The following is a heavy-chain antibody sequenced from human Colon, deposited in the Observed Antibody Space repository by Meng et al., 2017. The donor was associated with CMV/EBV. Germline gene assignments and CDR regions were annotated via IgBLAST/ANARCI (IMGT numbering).Heavy chain of an antibody. V-gene: IGHV5-51*04. J-gene: IGHJ4*02. CDR1: GYSFSNYW. CDR2: IYPGDSDT. CDR3: ARGGYYGSGTYWFPLDY. Sequence: KVSCKGSGYSFSNYWIAWVRQMPGKGLEWMGIIYPGDSDTTYSPSFQGQVTISADRPISTAFLQWSSLKASDTAMYYCARGGYYGSGTYWFPLDYWGQGTLVTVSS. D-gene: IGHD3-10*01.